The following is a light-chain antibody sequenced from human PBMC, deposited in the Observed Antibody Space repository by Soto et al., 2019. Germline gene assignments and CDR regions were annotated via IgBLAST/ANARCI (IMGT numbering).Light chain of an antibody. J-gene: IGKJ1*01. CDR2: GAS. V-gene: IGKV3-15*01. Sequence: VMTQAPATLSVSPGERATLSCRASQTINNNVAWYQLKDGQVPRLLIYGASTRATDVPARFSGSGSGTEFTLTISSLQSEDFATYYCQQYYSYPRTFGQGTKVDIK. CDR1: QTINNN. CDR3: QQYYSYPRT.